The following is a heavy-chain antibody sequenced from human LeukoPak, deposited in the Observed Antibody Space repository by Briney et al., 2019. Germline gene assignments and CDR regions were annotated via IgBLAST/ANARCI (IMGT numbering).Heavy chain of an antibody. CDR3: ARSPSYCSGGSCWGGWFDP. CDR1: GGSISSYY. J-gene: IGHJ5*02. CDR2: IYYSGTT. Sequence: PSETLSLTCSVSGGSISSYYWSWIRQPPGKGLEWIGYIYYSGTTNYNPSLKSRVTILVDTPRDQVSLKLNSVTAADTAVYYCARSPSYCSGGSCWGGWFDPWGQGILVTVSS. V-gene: IGHV4-59*01. D-gene: IGHD2-15*01.